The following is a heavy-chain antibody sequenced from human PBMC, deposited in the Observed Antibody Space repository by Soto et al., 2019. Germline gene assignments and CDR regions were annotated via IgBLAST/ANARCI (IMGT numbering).Heavy chain of an antibody. Sequence: QVQLQESGPILVKPSQTLSLTCTVSGGSISSVYDYWSWIRQSPDKGLEWIGHIYDGGSTYNNPSLPXRXTXSXXTSQNQFSLQLRSVTAADTAGYYCARGPSGDKVDYWGQGTLVTVSS. CDR1: GGSISSVYDY. CDR3: ARGPSGDKVDY. V-gene: IGHV4-30-4*01. J-gene: IGHJ4*02. D-gene: IGHD7-27*01. CDR2: IYDGGST.